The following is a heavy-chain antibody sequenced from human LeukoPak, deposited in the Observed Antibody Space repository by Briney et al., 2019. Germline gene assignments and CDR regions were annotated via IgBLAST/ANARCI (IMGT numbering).Heavy chain of an antibody. CDR2: IIPIFGTA. J-gene: IGHJ4*02. CDR3: ASSIVGAWEFDY. V-gene: IGHV1-69*05. Sequence: SVKVSCKASGGTFISYAISWVRQAPGQGLEWMGGIIPIFGTANYAQKFQGRVTITTDESTSTAYMELSSLRSEDTAVYYCASSIVGAWEFDYWGQGTLVTVSS. D-gene: IGHD1-26*01. CDR1: GGTFISYA.